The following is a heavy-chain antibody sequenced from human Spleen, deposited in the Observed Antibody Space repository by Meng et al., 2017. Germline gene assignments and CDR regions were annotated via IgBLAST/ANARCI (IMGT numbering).Heavy chain of an antibody. D-gene: IGHD3-16*01. CDR1: GYTFTDYN. J-gene: IGHJ4*02. CDR3: ARSDDYVWGSPSDY. V-gene: IGHV1-2*06. Sequence: QGQLVQSGAEVKKPGASVKVFCKASGYTFTDYNLHWVRQAPGKGLEWMGRINPKSGDTHYAQRFQGRVTMTGDTSISTAYMELSRLRSDDTAVYYCARSDDYVWGSPSDYWGQGTLVTVSS. CDR2: INPKSGDT.